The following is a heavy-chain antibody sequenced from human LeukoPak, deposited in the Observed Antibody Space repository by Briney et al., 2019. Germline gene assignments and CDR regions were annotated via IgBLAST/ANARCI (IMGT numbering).Heavy chain of an antibody. Sequence: KPSETLSLTCTVSGGSVSSGSYYWSWLRQPPGKGLEWIGYIYYSGSTNYNASLKSRVTISVDTSRNQFSLKLSSVTAADTAVYYCAREGDYTKGVCYAPIGYWGQGTLVTVSS. J-gene: IGHJ4*02. CDR1: GGSVSSGSYY. D-gene: IGHD2-8*01. CDR3: AREGDYTKGVCYAPIGY. CDR2: IYYSGST. V-gene: IGHV4-61*01.